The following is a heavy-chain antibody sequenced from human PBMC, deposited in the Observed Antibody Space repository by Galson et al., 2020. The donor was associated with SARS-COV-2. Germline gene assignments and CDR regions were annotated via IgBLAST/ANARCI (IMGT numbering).Heavy chain of an antibody. CDR2: IYYSGST. CDR3: ARLDYGDYWGWFDP. Sequence: QASETLSLTCTVSGGSISSYYWSWIRQPPGKGLEWIGYIYYSGSTNYNPSLKSRVTISVDTSKNQFSLKLSSVTAADTAVYYCARLDYGDYWGWFDPWGQGTLVTVSS. J-gene: IGHJ5*02. D-gene: IGHD4-17*01. CDR1: GGSISSYY. V-gene: IGHV4-59*08.